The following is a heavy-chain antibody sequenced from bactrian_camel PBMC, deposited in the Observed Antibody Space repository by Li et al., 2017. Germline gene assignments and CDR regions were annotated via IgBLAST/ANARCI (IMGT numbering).Heavy chain of an antibody. J-gene: IGHJ4*01. Sequence: LVESGGGLVQPGGSLRLSCASSGPSYQRICMAWFRQAPGKEREGVAVIYSRSTNTHYADSVKGRFTVSQNSAASTTYLQMNKLKPEDTAVYYCAAASRFRDGSCSTDVGQYDSWGRGTQVTVS. CDR2: IYSRSTNT. V-gene: IGHV3-2*01. D-gene: IGHD2*01. CDR3: AAASRFRDGSCSTDVGQYDS. CDR1: GPSYQRIC.